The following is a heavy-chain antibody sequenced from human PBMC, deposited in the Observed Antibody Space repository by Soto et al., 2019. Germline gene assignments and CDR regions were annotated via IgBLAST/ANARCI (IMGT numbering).Heavy chain of an antibody. V-gene: IGHV4-30-2*01. Sequence: SDTLSLTCAVSGGSISSGGYSWSWIRQPPGKGLEWIGYIYHSGSTYYNPSLKSRVTISVDRSKNQFSLKLSSVTAADTAVYYCARAPGSRWFGELGYYYDYSGQGTMVTVSS. CDR1: GGSISSGGYS. J-gene: IGHJ4*02. CDR2: IYHSGST. CDR3: ARAPGSRWFGELGYYYDY. D-gene: IGHD3-10*01.